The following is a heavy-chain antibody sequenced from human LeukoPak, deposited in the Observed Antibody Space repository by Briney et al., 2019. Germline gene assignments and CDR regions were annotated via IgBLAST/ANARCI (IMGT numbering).Heavy chain of an antibody. CDR3: AREVGQNYYYYYYMDV. J-gene: IGHJ6*03. Sequence: KPSETLSLTCAVYGGSFSGYYWSWIRQPPGKGLERIGQINHSGSTNYNPSLKSRVTISVDTSKNQFSLKLSSVTAADTAVYYCAREVGQNYYYYYYMDVWGKGTTVTVSS. D-gene: IGHD3-16*01. CDR2: INHSGST. CDR1: GGSFSGYY. V-gene: IGHV4-34*01.